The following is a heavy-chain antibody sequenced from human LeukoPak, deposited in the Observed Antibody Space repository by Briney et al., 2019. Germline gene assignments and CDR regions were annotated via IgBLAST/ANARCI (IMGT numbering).Heavy chain of an antibody. V-gene: IGHV1-2*02. CDR3: AREGSPYYDSSGYTLY. CDR2: INPKNAGT. J-gene: IGHJ4*02. CDR1: GYTFTSYG. D-gene: IGHD3-22*01. Sequence: ASVKVSCKASGYTFTSYGISWVRQAPGQGLEWMGWINPKNAGTNYAPKFQGRVTMTRDTSISTAYMELSRLRSDDTAVYYCAREGSPYYDSSGYTLYWGQGTLVTVSS.